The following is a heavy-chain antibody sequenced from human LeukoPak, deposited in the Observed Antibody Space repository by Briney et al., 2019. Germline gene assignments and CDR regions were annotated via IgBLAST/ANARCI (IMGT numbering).Heavy chain of an antibody. D-gene: IGHD3-10*01. CDR1: GFTFSGHW. V-gene: IGHV3-74*01. CDR3: AKVMYYYGSGNPTPD. Sequence: GGSLRLSCAVSGFTFSGHWMFWVRQAPGKGLEWVSSTNSDGSSRGYTDSVKGRFTVSRDNAKNTLYLQMNGLRAEDTAVYYCAKVMYYYGSGNPTPDWGQGTLVTVSS. CDR2: TNSDGSSR. J-gene: IGHJ4*02.